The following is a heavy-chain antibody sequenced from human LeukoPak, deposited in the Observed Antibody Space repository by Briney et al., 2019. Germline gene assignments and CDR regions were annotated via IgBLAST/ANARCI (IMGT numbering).Heavy chain of an antibody. CDR3: AAVFTYGSGSYFDY. D-gene: IGHD3-10*01. CDR1: GLTFTSSA. V-gene: IGHV1-58*02. Sequence: GASVKVSCKASGLTFTSSAMQWVRQARGQRLGWIGWIVVGSGNTNYAQKFQERVTITRDMSTSTAYMELSSLRSEDTAVYYCAAVFTYGSGSYFDYWGQGTLVTVSS. J-gene: IGHJ4*02. CDR2: IVVGSGNT.